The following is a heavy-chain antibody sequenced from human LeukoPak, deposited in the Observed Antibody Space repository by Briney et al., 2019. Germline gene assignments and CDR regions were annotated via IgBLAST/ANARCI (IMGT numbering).Heavy chain of an antibody. CDR3: AKGINSYYYDSSGYYSGWFDP. D-gene: IGHD3-22*01. CDR2: ISGSGGST. V-gene: IGHV3-23*01. Sequence: GGSLRLSCAASGFTFSSYAMSWVRQAPGKGLEWVSAISGSGGSTYYADSVKGRFTISRDSPKNTLYLQMNSLRAEDTAVYYCAKGINSYYYDSSGYYSGWFDPWGQGTLVTVSS. CDR1: GFTFSSYA. J-gene: IGHJ5*02.